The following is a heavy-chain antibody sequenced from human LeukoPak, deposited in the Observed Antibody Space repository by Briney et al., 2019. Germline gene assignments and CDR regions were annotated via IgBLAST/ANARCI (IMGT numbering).Heavy chain of an antibody. CDR2: MNPNSGNT. CDR3: ARDYGDYVTLFDY. V-gene: IGHV1-8*01. J-gene: IGHJ4*02. D-gene: IGHD4-17*01. CDR1: GYTFNSYD. Sequence: ASVKVSCKASGYTFNSYDINWVRQATGQGLEWMGWMNPNSGNTGYAQKFQGRVTMTRNTSISTAYMELSSLRSEDTAVYYCARDYGDYVTLFDYWGQGTLVTVSS.